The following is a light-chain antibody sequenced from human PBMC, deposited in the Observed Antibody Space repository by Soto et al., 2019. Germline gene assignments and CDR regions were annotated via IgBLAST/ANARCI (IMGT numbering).Light chain of an antibody. CDR2: GAS. CDR1: QSVSSN. CDR3: QQYNNWHTWT. V-gene: IGKV3-15*01. Sequence: EIVMTQSPATLSVSPGERATLSCRASQSVSSNLAWYQQKPGQAPRLLIYGASTRANGIPGRFSGSGSGTELTLTISSLQSEDFATYDCQQYNNWHTWTFGQGTQVDNK. J-gene: IGKJ1*01.